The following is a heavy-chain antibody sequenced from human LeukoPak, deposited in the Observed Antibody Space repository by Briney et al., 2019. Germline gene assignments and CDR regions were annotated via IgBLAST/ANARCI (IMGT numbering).Heavy chain of an antibody. D-gene: IGHD5-24*01. V-gene: IGHV1-69*13. CDR1: GYTFTSYG. CDR3: AREGDGYNPYFDY. J-gene: IGHJ4*02. CDR2: IIPIFGTA. Sequence: SVKVSCKASGYTFTSYGISWVRQAPGQGLEWMGGIIPIFGTANYAQKFQGRVTITADESTSTAYMELSSLRSEDTAVYYCAREGDGYNPYFDYWGQGTLVTVSS.